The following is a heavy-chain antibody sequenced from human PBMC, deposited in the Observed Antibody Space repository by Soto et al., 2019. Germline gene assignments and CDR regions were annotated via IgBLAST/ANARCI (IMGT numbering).Heavy chain of an antibody. CDR3: AGGTSHDYGDQGYYYYYYMDV. V-gene: IGHV1-58*02. J-gene: IGHJ6*03. D-gene: IGHD4-17*01. CDR1: GFTFTSSA. CDR2: IVVGSGNT. Sequence: ASLKVSCKASGFTFTSSAMQWVRQARGQRLEWIGWIVVGSGNTNYAQKFQERVTITRDMSTSTAYMELSSLRSEDTAVYYCAGGTSHDYGDQGYYYYYYMDVWGKGTTVTVSS.